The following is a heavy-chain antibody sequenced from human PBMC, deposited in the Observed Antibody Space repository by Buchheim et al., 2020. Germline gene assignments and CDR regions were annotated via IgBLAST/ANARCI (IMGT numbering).Heavy chain of an antibody. Sequence: QVQLVQSGAEVKKPGASVKVSCKASGYTFTSYYMHWVRQAPGQGLEWMGIINPSGGSTSYAQKFQGRVTMTRDTSTSTGYMELSSLRSEDTAVYYCARDLVRDSSGSRRGYFDYWGQGTL. CDR2: INPSGGST. D-gene: IGHD3-22*01. J-gene: IGHJ4*02. CDR3: ARDLVRDSSGSRRGYFDY. V-gene: IGHV1-46*01. CDR1: GYTFTSYY.